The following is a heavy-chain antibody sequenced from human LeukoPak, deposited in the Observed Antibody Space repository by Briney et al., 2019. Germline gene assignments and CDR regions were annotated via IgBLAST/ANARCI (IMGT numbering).Heavy chain of an antibody. CDR3: ARHMMMGAPAHFQH. Sequence: GESLKISCKGSGYSFTSYWISWVRQMPGKGLEWMGRIDPSDSYTNYSPSFQGHVTISADKSISTAHLQWSSLKASDTAMYYRARHMMMGAPAHFQHWGQGTLVTVSS. CDR2: IDPSDSYT. J-gene: IGHJ1*01. CDR1: GYSFTSYW. D-gene: IGHD1-26*01. V-gene: IGHV5-10-1*01.